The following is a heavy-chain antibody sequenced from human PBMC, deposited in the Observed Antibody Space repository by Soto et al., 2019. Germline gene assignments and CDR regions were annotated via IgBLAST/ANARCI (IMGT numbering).Heavy chain of an antibody. CDR1: GFTFSSHA. CDR2: ISAGSEGA. CDR3: ARDLWGYLH. J-gene: IGHJ4*02. D-gene: IGHD2-21*01. Sequence: EVQLLESGGGLVQPGGALRLSCAASGFTFSSHAMSWVRQAPGKGLEWISSISAGSEGAYSADSVRGRFTISRDNSNTPLFLPMNSPRAENTAVYYCARDLWGYLHWGQGPLVTVSS. V-gene: IGHV3-23*01.